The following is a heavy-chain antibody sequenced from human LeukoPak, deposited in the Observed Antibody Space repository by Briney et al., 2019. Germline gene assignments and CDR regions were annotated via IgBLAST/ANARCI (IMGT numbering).Heavy chain of an antibody. V-gene: IGHV3-7*03. Sequence: PGGSLRLSCAASGFTFSSYWMNWARQAPGKGLEWVASINHNGNVNYYVDSVKGRFTISRDNAKNSLYLQMSNLRAEDTAEYFCARGGDLDVWGQGATVTVSS. J-gene: IGHJ6*02. CDR3: ARGGDLDV. CDR1: GFTFSSYW. CDR2: INHNGNVN. D-gene: IGHD2-21*01.